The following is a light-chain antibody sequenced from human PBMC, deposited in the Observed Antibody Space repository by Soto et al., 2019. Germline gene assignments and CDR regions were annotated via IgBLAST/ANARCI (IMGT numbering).Light chain of an antibody. Sequence: IPLTQSPSSLYASIGDRVTITCRASQGIAGYLAWYQQKPGKATKLLIYTGSTLQSGVPSRFSGSGSGTDFTLTSSSLQPEDYATYYGQELNSYPLTFGGRTKVEIK. J-gene: IGKJ4*01. CDR2: TGS. CDR3: QELNSYPLT. CDR1: QGIAGY. V-gene: IGKV1-9*01.